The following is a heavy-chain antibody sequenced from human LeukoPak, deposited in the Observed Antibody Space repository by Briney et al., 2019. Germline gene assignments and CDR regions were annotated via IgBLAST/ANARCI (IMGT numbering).Heavy chain of an antibody. Sequence: QPGGSLKLSCAASGFTCSGSTMHWVRQAPGKGLEWVGRIRSKTDSYATAYAASVEGRFSISREDSKDTAYLQMNSLKTEDTAVYYCTTVKTTMVWGQGSLVTVSS. CDR2: IRSKTDSYAT. J-gene: IGHJ4*02. CDR3: TTVKTTMV. D-gene: IGHD5-18*01. CDR1: GFTCSGST. V-gene: IGHV3-73*01.